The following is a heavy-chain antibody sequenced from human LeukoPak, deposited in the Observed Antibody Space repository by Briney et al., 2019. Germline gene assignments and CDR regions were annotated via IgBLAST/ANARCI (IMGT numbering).Heavy chain of an antibody. D-gene: IGHD4-17*01. CDR2: IYTSGST. V-gene: IGHV4-4*07. CDR3: ARVLGIRNGDYVNNWFDP. CDR1: GGSISSYY. J-gene: IGHJ5*02. Sequence: SETLSLTCTVSGGSISSYYWSWIRQPAGKGLEWIGRIYTSGSTNYNPSLKSRVTISVDTSKNQFSLKLSSVTAADTAVYYCARVLGIRNGDYVNNWFDPWGQGTLVTVSS.